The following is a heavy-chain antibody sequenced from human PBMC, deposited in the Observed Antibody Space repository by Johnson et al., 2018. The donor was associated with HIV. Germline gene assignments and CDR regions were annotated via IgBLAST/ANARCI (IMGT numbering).Heavy chain of an antibody. Sequence: VYLVESGGGLVQPGGSLRLSCAASGFTFSSYWMSWVRQAPGKGLEWVANIKQDGSEKYYVDSVKGRFIISRDNAKNSLFLQMNSLRAEDTAVYYCAREIAAAGVDTFDICGQGTMVTVSS. J-gene: IGHJ3*02. CDR1: GFTFSSYW. V-gene: IGHV3-7*03. D-gene: IGHD6-13*01. CDR3: AREIAAAGVDTFDI. CDR2: IKQDGSEK.